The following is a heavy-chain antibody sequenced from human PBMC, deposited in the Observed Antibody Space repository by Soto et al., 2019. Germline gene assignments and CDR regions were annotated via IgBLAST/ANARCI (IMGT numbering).Heavy chain of an antibody. V-gene: IGHV3-74*03. CDR3: PREPVASHNCLDA. CDR2: SNSYGSFT. Sequence: GGSLRLSWAPAGFTLYTYWLHWVRHALGNGLWRVPRSNSYGSFTKYGDSVKGRFTISRDDAKNTLYLQMNNLRAEDTAPYHCPREPVASHNCLDACGELTLVTFGS. J-gene: IGHJ5*02. D-gene: IGHD2-15*01. CDR1: GFTLYTYW.